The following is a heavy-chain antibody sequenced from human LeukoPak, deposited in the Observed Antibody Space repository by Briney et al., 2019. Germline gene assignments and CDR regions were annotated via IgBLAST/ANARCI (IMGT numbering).Heavy chain of an antibody. D-gene: IGHD6-19*01. V-gene: IGHV1-69*05. CDR2: IIPIFGTA. Sequence: ASVKVSCKASGGTFSSYAISWVRQAPGQGLEWMGRIIPIFGTANYAQKFQGRVTITTDESTSTAYMELSSLRSEDTAVYYCARGSYSSGRLFYWGQGTLVTVSS. CDR3: ARGSYSSGRLFY. CDR1: GGTFSSYA. J-gene: IGHJ4*02.